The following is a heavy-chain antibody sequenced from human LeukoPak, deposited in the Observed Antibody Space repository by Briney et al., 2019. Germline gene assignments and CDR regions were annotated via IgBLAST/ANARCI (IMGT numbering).Heavy chain of an antibody. J-gene: IGHJ5*02. CDR2: IYYSGSA. CDR3: ARQYSSGWPWFGP. D-gene: IGHD6-19*01. Sequence: SETLSLTCTVSGGSISSGGYYWGWIRQPPGKGLEWIGSIYYSGSAYYNPSLKSRVTISADTSKNQFSLKLSSVTAADAAVYNCARQYSSGWPWFGPRGQGTLVTVSS. V-gene: IGHV4-39*01. CDR1: GGSISSGGYY.